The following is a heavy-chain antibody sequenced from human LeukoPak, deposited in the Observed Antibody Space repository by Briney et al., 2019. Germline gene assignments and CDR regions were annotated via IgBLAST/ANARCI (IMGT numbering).Heavy chain of an antibody. Sequence: SVKVSCKTSGGTFSSYAFSWMRQAPGHGLEWVGRIIPIYNPVDYTQRFQGRVTITADESTNTVYLELSSLRYDDTAVYYCAREPLGCGGDCHFDYWGQGTLVTVSS. CDR1: GGTFSSYA. V-gene: IGHV1-69*13. D-gene: IGHD2-21*02. J-gene: IGHJ4*02. CDR2: IIPIYNPV. CDR3: AREPLGCGGDCHFDY.